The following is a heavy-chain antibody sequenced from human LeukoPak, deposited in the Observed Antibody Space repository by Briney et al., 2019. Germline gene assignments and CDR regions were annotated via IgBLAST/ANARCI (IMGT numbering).Heavy chain of an antibody. V-gene: IGHV3-7*03. CDR2: IKQDGSET. CDR3: AKAFSAVAASIDY. CDR1: GFRFSDYW. Sequence: GGSLRLSCAASGFRFSDYWMTWVRQAPGQGLEWVANIKQDGSETSYVDSVKGRFTISRDNAKNSLYLQMNSLRAEDTALNYCAKAFSAVAASIDYWGQGTLVTVSS. D-gene: IGHD6-19*01. J-gene: IGHJ4*02.